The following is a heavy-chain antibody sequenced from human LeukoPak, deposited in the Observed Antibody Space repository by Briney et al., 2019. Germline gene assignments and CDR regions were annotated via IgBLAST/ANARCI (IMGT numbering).Heavy chain of an antibody. CDR2: ISPRNGNT. CDR3: AREGLGELTLDY. J-gene: IGHJ4*02. V-gene: IGHV1-18*01. Sequence: ASVKVSCKASGYTFTSYGITWLRQAPGQGLEWMGGISPRNGNTYYAQMLQGRVTMTTDTSTSTAYMELRNLRSDDTAVYYCAREGLGELTLDYWGQGTLVTVSS. D-gene: IGHD3-16*01. CDR1: GYTFTSYG.